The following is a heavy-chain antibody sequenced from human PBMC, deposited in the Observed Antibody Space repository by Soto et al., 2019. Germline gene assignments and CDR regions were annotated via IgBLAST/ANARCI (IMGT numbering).Heavy chain of an antibody. CDR1: GYTFTGYY. Sequence: SVKVSCKASGYTFTGYYMHWVRQAPGQGLEWMGWINPNSGGTNYAQKFQGWVTMARDASISTAYMELSRLRSDDTAVYYCARVPITIFGVVPPTDYGMDVWGQGTTVTVSS. D-gene: IGHD3-3*01. V-gene: IGHV1-2*04. CDR2: INPNSGGT. CDR3: ARVPITIFGVVPPTDYGMDV. J-gene: IGHJ6*02.